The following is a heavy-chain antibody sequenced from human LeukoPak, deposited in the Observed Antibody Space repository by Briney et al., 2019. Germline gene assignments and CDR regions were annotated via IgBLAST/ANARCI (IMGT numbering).Heavy chain of an antibody. J-gene: IGHJ4*02. CDR1: GGSISSYY. CDR2: IYYSGST. Sequence: NPSETLSLTCTVSGGSISSYYWSWIRQPPGKGLVWIGYIYYSGSTNYNPSLKSRVTISVDTSKNQFSLKLSSVTAADTAVYYCARARGEQQLSHWSQGTLVTVSS. V-gene: IGHV4-59*01. D-gene: IGHD6-13*01. CDR3: ARARGEQQLSH.